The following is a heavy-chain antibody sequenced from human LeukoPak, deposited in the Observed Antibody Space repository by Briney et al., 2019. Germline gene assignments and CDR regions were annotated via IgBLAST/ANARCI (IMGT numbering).Heavy chain of an antibody. J-gene: IGHJ4*02. D-gene: IGHD3-22*01. CDR1: GFTFSTYW. V-gene: IGHV3-7*01. Sequence: GGSLRLSCAGSGFTFSTYWMSWVRQAPGKGLEWVANIKQDGSEKYYVDSVKGRFTISRDNAKNSLYLQMNSLRAEDTAVYYCRYYYDSSGDYWGQGTLVTVSS. CDR2: IKQDGSEK. CDR3: RYYYDSSGDY.